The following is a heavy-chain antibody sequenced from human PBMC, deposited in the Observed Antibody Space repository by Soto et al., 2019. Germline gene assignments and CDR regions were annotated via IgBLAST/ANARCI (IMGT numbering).Heavy chain of an antibody. CDR3: AKDGSTTWNFYFDS. J-gene: IGHJ4*02. CDR1: GFTFSLYA. Sequence: GGSLRLSCAASGFTFSLYAMSWVRQAPGKGLEWVSTIGGSGGDTYYADSVKGRFTISRDNSKSTLYLQMNSLRADDTALYYCAKDGSTTWNFYFDSWGQGILVTVSS. D-gene: IGHD2-2*01. V-gene: IGHV3-23*01. CDR2: IGGSGGDT.